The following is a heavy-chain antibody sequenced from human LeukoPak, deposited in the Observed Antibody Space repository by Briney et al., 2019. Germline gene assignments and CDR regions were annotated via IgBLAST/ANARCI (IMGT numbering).Heavy chain of an antibody. CDR1: GGTFSSYA. V-gene: IGHV1-69*05. J-gene: IGHJ4*02. Sequence: SVKVSCKASGGTFSSYAISWVRQAPGQRLEWMGRIIPIFGTANYAQKFQGRVTITTDESTSTAYMELSSLRSEDTAVYYCARDGGYCSSTSCPRHFDYWGQGTLVTVSS. CDR2: IIPIFGTA. D-gene: IGHD2-2*01. CDR3: ARDGGYCSSTSCPRHFDY.